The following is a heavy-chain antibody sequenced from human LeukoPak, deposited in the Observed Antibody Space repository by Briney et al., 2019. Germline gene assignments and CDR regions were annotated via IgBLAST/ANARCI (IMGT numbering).Heavy chain of an antibody. V-gene: IGHV1-18*01. D-gene: IGHD1-26*01. Sequence: SVRLSCKASGYTFTSYGITWVRRAPGQGPEWMGWIKAYNGDTNYAQKFQGRVIMTTDTSTTTAYMELRGLRSDDTAVYYCAREGGILGALDYWGQGTMVTVSS. CDR3: AREGGILGALDY. J-gene: IGHJ4*01. CDR1: GYTFTSYG. CDR2: IKAYNGDT.